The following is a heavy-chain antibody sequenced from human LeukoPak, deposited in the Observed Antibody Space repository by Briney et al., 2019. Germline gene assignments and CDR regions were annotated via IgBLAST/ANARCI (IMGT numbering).Heavy chain of an antibody. Sequence: SVKVSCKASGGTFSSYAISWVRQAPGQGLEWMGGIIPIFGTANYAQKFQGRVTITADESTSTAYMELSSLRSEDTAVYYCAREGYCSSTSCPHGYWGQGTLVTVSS. D-gene: IGHD2-2*01. J-gene: IGHJ4*02. CDR2: IIPIFGTA. V-gene: IGHV1-69*13. CDR1: GGTFSSYA. CDR3: AREGYCSSTSCPHGY.